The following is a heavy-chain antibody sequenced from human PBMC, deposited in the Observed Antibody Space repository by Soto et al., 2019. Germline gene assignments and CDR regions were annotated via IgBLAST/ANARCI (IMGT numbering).Heavy chain of an antibody. J-gene: IGHJ4*02. Sequence: SETLSLTCTVSGGSISSGDYYWSWIRPPPGKGLGWIGYIYYRGSTYSNPSLKSRVTISVDTSKNQFSLKLSSVTAADTAVYYCARVYGGNEGYYFDYWGQGTLVTVSS. V-gene: IGHV4-30-4*01. CDR2: IYYRGST. D-gene: IGHD4-17*01. CDR3: ARVYGGNEGYYFDY. CDR1: GGSISSGDYY.